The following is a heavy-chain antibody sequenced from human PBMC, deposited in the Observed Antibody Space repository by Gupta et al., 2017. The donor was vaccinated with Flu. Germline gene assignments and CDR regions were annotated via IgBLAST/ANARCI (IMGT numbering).Heavy chain of an antibody. CDR2: INSEGSNI. D-gene: IGHD3-9*01. J-gene: IGHJ6*02. CDR3: TRARYGSTYGMDV. Sequence: VRQAPGKGPVWVSFINSEGSNIAYADSVKGRFTISRDNAKNTLYLEMNRLRVEDTAVYYCTRARYGSTYGMDVWGQGTTVTVSS. V-gene: IGHV3-74*01.